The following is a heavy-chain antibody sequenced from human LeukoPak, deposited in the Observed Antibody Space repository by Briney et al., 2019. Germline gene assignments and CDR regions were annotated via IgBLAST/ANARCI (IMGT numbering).Heavy chain of an antibody. V-gene: IGHV4-59*08. CDR1: GYSINNYY. CDR2: VSYSGTP. CDR3: ARQKWDRLTYYYYGMDV. D-gene: IGHD1-26*01. J-gene: IGHJ6*02. Sequence: PSETLSLTCTVSGYSINNYYWSWIRQPPGKGLEWIGYVSYSGTPDYNPSLKSRVTISLDPSRNQFSLQLSSVTAADTAEYYCARQKWDRLTYYYYGMDVWGQGTRSPSP.